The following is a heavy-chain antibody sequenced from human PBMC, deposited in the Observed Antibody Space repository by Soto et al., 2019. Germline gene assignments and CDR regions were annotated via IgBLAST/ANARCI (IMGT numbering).Heavy chain of an antibody. J-gene: IGHJ1*01. CDR3: ARLPRYDFWT. V-gene: IGHV4-39*01. Sequence: QLQLQESGPGLVKPSETLSLTCTVSGGSITINNYYWGWIRQPPGKGLEWIGNSYYTGSTSYNPSLNSRVTMSVDTSKTQFSRQLTSVTAADAAVYYCARLPRYDFWTWGQGTLVTFSS. CDR1: GGSITINNYY. D-gene: IGHD3-3*01. CDR2: SYYTGST.